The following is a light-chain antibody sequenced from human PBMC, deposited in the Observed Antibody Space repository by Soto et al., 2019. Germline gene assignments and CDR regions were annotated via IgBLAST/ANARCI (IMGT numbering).Light chain of an antibody. Sequence: QAVVTQEPSLTVSPGGTVTLTCGSSTGAVTSDHSPYWFQQKPGQAPRTLIYDTNNRHSWTPARFSGSLLGGKAALTLSGAQPEDEAEYYCLLTYSHTRPVTFGGGNKLTVL. CDR3: LLTYSHTRPVT. CDR2: DTN. CDR1: TGAVTSDHS. V-gene: IGLV7-46*01. J-gene: IGLJ2*01.